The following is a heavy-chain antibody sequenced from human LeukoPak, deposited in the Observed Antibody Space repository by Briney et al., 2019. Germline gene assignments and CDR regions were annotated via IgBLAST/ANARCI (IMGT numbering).Heavy chain of an antibody. Sequence: GGSLRLSCAASGFTVSSNYMSWVRQAPGKGREWVSVIYSGGSTYYADSVKGRFTISRDNSKNTLYLQMNSLRAEDTAVYYCAKDKYNFWSGSNYYYMDVWGKGTTVTVSS. CDR3: AKDKYNFWSGSNYYYMDV. V-gene: IGHV3-53*01. D-gene: IGHD3-3*01. CDR1: GFTVSSNY. J-gene: IGHJ6*03. CDR2: IYSGGST.